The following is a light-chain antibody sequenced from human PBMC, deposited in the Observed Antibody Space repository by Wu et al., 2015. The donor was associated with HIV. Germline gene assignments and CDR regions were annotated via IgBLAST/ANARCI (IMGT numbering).Light chain of an antibody. CDR2: DAS. J-gene: IGKJ4*01. CDR1: HNTGTY. CDR3: QQRSNTPPSLT. Sequence: EIVLTQSPATLSLSPGERATLSCRASHNTGTYLAWYQQKPGQAPRLLIYDASNRATGIPARFSGSGSGTDFTLTIISLEPEDSAMYYCQQRSNTPPSLTFGGGTKVEIK. V-gene: IGKV3-11*01.